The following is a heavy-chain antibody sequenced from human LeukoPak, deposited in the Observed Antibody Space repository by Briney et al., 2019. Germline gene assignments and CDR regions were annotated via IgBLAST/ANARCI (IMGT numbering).Heavy chain of an antibody. CDR1: GYTFSNHG. CDR2: INTYNGNT. V-gene: IGHV1-18*04. Sequence: ASVKVSCKASGYTFSNHGITWVRQAPGHGLEWMGWINTYNGNTNYARKFQGRITVTADTSTSTAYMELSRLRSDDTAVYYCARDPIAVADPFDYWGQGTLVTVSS. CDR3: ARDPIAVADPFDY. J-gene: IGHJ4*02. D-gene: IGHD6-19*01.